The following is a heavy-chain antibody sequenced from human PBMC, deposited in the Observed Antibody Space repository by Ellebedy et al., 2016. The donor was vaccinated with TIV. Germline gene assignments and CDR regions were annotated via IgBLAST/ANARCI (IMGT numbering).Heavy chain of an antibody. CDR2: IKSITYGGTI. Sequence: GESLKISCAASVFWFNTYWMSWVRQAPGKGLEWVGRIKSITYGGTIDYAAPVKGRFTISRDDSKHTLYLQMNSLKTEDTAVYYCTTAVLSGSWGQGTLVTVSS. CDR3: TTAVLSGS. CDR1: VFWFNTYW. J-gene: IGHJ4*02. V-gene: IGHV3-15*01. D-gene: IGHD1-1*01.